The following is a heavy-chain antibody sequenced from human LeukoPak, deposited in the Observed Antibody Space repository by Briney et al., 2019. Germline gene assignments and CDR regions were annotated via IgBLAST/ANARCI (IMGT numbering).Heavy chain of an antibody. V-gene: IGHV5-10-1*01. J-gene: IGHJ4*02. CDR3: ASSGYSSGWYDY. D-gene: IGHD6-19*01. CDR2: IDPSDSYT. CDR1: GYSFTSYW. Sequence: PGESLKISCKGSGYSFTSYWISWVRQMPGKGLEWMGRIDPSDSYTNYSPSFQGHVTVSADKSISTAYLQWSSLKASDTAMYYCASSGYSSGWYDYWGQGTLVTVSS.